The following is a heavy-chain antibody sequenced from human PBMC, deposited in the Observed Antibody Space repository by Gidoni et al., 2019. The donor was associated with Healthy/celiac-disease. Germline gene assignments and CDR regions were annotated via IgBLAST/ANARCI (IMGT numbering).Heavy chain of an antibody. D-gene: IGHD3-3*01. Sequence: QLQLQESGPGLVKPSETLSLTCTVSGGSISSRSYYWGWIRQPPGKGLEWIGSIYYSGSTYYNPSLKSRVTISVDTSKNQFSLKLSSVTAADTAVYYCARQEATGDFWSGYYTHLFDYWGQGTLVTVSS. CDR1: GGSISSRSYY. CDR2: IYYSGST. J-gene: IGHJ4*02. V-gene: IGHV4-39*01. CDR3: ARQEATGDFWSGYYTHLFDY.